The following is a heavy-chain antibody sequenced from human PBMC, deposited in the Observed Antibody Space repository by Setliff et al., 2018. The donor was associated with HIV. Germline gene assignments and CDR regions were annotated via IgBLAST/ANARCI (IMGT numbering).Heavy chain of an antibody. J-gene: IGHJ3*02. CDR3: ARATVLRYFDWFSRPGANAFDI. D-gene: IGHD3-9*01. CDR1: GFTFDDYA. Sequence: GGSLRLSCAASGFTFDDYAMHWVRQAPGKGLEWVSGISWNSGSIGYADSVKGRFTISRDNAKNSLYLQMNSLRAEDTALYYCARATVLRYFDWFSRPGANAFDIWGQGTMVTVSS. V-gene: IGHV3-9*01. CDR2: ISWNSGSI.